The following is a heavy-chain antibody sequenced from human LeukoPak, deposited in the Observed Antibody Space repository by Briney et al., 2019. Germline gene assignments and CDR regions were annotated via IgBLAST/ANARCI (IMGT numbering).Heavy chain of an antibody. CDR3: ARDLASGRPYNWFDP. CDR1: GFTFSSYA. J-gene: IGHJ5*02. CDR2: ISYDGSNK. V-gene: IGHV3-30-3*01. Sequence: GRSLRLSCAASGFTFSSYAMHWVRQAPGKGLEWVAFISYDGSNKYYADSVKGRFTISRDNSKNTLYLQMNSLRAEDTAVYYCARDLASGRPYNWFDPWGREPWSPSPQ. D-gene: IGHD6-19*01.